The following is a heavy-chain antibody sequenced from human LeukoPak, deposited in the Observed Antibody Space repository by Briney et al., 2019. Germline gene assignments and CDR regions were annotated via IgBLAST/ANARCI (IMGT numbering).Heavy chain of an antibody. J-gene: IGHJ4*02. Sequence: GGSLRLSCAASGFTFSIYDMHWVRQPPGGGLEWVSPIGTSNDRFYTDSVKGRFTISREDAKNSLSLQMNNLNAGDTAVYYCTRTRAHCAGDGDCYFDFWGQGALVAVSS. CDR1: GFTFSIYD. CDR3: TRTRAHCAGDGDCYFDF. CDR2: IGTSNDR. V-gene: IGHV3-13*01. D-gene: IGHD2-21*02.